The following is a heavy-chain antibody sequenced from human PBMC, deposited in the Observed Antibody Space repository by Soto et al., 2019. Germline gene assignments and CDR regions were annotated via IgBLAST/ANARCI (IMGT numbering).Heavy chain of an antibody. Sequence: GASVKVSCKASGYTFTSYDINWVRQATGQGLEWMGWMNPNSGNTGYAQKFQGRVTMTRNTSISTAYMGLSSLRSEDTAVYYCARVYSNSRGYYYYGMDVWGQGTTVTVSS. V-gene: IGHV1-8*01. CDR2: MNPNSGNT. CDR1: GYTFTSYD. J-gene: IGHJ6*02. CDR3: ARVYSNSRGYYYYGMDV. D-gene: IGHD4-4*01.